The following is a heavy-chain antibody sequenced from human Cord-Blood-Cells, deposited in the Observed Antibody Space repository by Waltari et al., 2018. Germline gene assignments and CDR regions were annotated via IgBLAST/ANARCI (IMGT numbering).Heavy chain of an antibody. CDR3: ARSSSSSRWYFDL. CDR1: GYTFTGYY. J-gene: IGHJ2*01. D-gene: IGHD6-6*01. V-gene: IGHV1-2*02. CDR2: INPNSGGT. Sequence: QVQLVQSGAEVKKPGASVKVSCKASGYTFTGYYMPWVHPAPGQGLEWMGWINPNSGGTNYAQKFQGRVTMTRDTSISTAYMELSRLRSDDTAVYYCARSSSSSRWYFDLWGRGTLVTVSS.